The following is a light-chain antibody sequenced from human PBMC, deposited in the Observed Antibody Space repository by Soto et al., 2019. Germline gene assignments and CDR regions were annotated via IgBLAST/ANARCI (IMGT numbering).Light chain of an antibody. Sequence: DIQMTQSPSSVSASVGDRVTITCRASQGISSWLGWYQQKPGKAPNLLIYAASSLQSGVPSRFSGSGSGTDFTLTISSRQPEDFATYYCQQANSFQFPVGGGTKVEIK. CDR3: QQANSFQFP. J-gene: IGKJ4*01. V-gene: IGKV1D-12*01. CDR2: AAS. CDR1: QGISSW.